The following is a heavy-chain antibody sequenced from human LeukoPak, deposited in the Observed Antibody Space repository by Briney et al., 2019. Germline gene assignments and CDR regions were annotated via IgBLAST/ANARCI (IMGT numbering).Heavy chain of an antibody. CDR1: GGTFSSYA. D-gene: IGHD6-19*01. CDR2: IIPILGTA. CDR3: ARGRISGWNYFDY. Sequence: SVKLSCKASGGTFSSYAISGVQQAPGQGLECMGVIIPILGTANYAQKLQDRVTITADESTSTAYMELSSLRSEDTAVYYCARGRISGWNYFDYWGQGTLVTVSS. J-gene: IGHJ4*02. V-gene: IGHV1-69*13.